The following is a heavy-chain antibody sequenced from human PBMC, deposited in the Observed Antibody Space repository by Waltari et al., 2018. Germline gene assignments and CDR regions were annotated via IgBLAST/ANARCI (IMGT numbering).Heavy chain of an antibody. V-gene: IGHV4-59*01. Sequence: QVQLQESGPGLVKPSETLSLTCTVSGGSISSYYWSWIRQPPGKGLEWIGYIYYSGSTNYNPSLKSRVTISVDTSKNQFSLKLSSVTAADTAVYYCAVTAWELGEYFQHWGQGTLVTVSS. D-gene: IGHD1-26*01. J-gene: IGHJ1*01. CDR2: IYYSGST. CDR1: GGSISSYY. CDR3: AVTAWELGEYFQH.